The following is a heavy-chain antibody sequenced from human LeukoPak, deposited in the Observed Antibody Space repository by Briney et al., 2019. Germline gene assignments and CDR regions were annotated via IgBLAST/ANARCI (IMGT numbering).Heavy chain of an antibody. V-gene: IGHV3-15*01. J-gene: IGHJ4*02. CDR3: ITTLPWGPNS. CDR1: GFTVSNAY. Sequence: GGSLRLSCAASGFTVSNAYMNWVRQAPGKGLEGVGRIKSKTDGGTTDYAAPVKGRFTISRDDSKTTLFLQMNSLKTEDTAVYYCITTLPWGPNSWGQGTLVTVSS. D-gene: IGHD3-16*01. CDR2: IKSKTDGGTT.